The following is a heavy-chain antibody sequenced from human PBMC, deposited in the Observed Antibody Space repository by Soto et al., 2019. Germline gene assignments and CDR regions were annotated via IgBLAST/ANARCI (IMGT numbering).Heavy chain of an antibody. CDR1: GFTFGDYD. CDR3: TRPCRYCNGGGPGNWFDP. CDR2: ISNGGSSI. J-gene: IGHJ5*02. D-gene: IGHD2-8*02. V-gene: IGHV3-11*01. Sequence: QVQLVESGGGLVKPGGSLRLSCAASGFTFGDYDRSWIRQAPGKGLEWVSYISNGGSSIYYADSVKGRFTISRDNAKRSVFLQMNSLRAEDTAVYYCTRPCRYCNGGGPGNWFDPWGQGTLVTVSS.